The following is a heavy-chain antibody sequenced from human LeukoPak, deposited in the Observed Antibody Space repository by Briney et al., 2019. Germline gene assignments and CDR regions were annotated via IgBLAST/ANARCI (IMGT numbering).Heavy chain of an antibody. Sequence: GGSLKLSCAASGFTFSTFPMSWVRQAPGKGLEWVSVISGGGTAFSADSVKGRFTISRDNYNNMIYLEMNSLRVEDTAVYYCEKNEGYCCGTLCCYWHFDLWGRGTLVTVSS. D-gene: IGHD2-15*01. CDR3: EKNEGYCCGTLCCYWHFDL. J-gene: IGHJ2*01. CDR1: GFTFSTFP. CDR2: ISGGGTA. V-gene: IGHV3-23*01.